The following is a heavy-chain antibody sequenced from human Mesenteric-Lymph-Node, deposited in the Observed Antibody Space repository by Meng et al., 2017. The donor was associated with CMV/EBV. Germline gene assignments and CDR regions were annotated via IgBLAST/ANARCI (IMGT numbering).Heavy chain of an antibody. Sequence: GESLKISCAASGFTFSSYAMHWVRQAPGKGLEWVAVISYDGSNKYYADSVKGRFTISRDNSKNTLYLQMNSLRAEDTAVYYCAKKGVGWELPNWGQGTLVTVSS. D-gene: IGHD1-26*01. CDR3: AKKGVGWELPN. V-gene: IGHV3-30*04. CDR1: GFTFSSYA. J-gene: IGHJ4*02. CDR2: ISYDGSNK.